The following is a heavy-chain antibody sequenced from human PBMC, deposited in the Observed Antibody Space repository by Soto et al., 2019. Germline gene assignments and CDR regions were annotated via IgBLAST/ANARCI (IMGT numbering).Heavy chain of an antibody. D-gene: IGHD6-13*01. CDR2: IYWHDDK. CDR1: GFSRSTTLVC. J-gene: IGHJ4*02. CDR3: AHRGGAAVGLYYFDY. Sequence: SGPTLVNPTQTLTLTFTFSGFSRSTTLVCVSWIRQPPGKALEWLALIYWHDDKRYSPSLKSRLTITKDTSKNQVVLTMTNMDPVDTATYYCAHRGGAAVGLYYFDYWGQGALVTISS. V-gene: IGHV2-5*01.